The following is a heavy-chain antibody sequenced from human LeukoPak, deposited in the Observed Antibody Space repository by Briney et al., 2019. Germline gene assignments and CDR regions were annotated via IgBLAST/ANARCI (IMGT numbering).Heavy chain of an antibody. CDR1: GYTFTTYD. CDR3: ARDNRLWFGELYRPADYYYYGMDV. J-gene: IGHJ6*02. CDR2: MSPYGGDT. Sequence: ASVKVSCKASGYTFTTYDINWVRQAAGQGLEWMGWMSPYGGDTKYAQKFQARVTMTRDTSVSTAYMELSSLSSEDTAVYYCARDNRLWFGELYRPADYYYYGMDVWGQGTTVTVSS. V-gene: IGHV1-8*01. D-gene: IGHD3-10*01.